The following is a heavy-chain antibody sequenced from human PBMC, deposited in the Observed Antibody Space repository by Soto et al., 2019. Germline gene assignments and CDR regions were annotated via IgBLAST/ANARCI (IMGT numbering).Heavy chain of an antibody. J-gene: IGHJ5*02. Sequence: EVQVVESGGGLVQPGGSLRLSCAASGFTFSSNSMNWVRQAPGKGLEWISYISSSSSTIYADSVKGRLTLSRDNAKNSLYLQMNSMRAEDTAVYYCARVIWSGHLTSDLWGQGTLVTVSS. CDR2: ISSSSSTI. D-gene: IGHD3-3*01. V-gene: IGHV3-48*01. CDR3: ARVIWSGHLTSDL. CDR1: GFTFSSNS.